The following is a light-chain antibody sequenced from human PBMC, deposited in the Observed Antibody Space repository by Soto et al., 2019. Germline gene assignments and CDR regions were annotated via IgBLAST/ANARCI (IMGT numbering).Light chain of an antibody. J-gene: IGLJ3*02. CDR2: EVN. CDR3: SSYAGTNNLGV. V-gene: IGLV2-8*01. CDR1: SSDIGGYNF. Sequence: QSVLTQPPSASGSPGQSVTISCTGTSSDIGGYNFVSWYQQHPGKAPKLIIYEVNNRPSGVPDRFSGSNSVNTAALTVSGLQADDEGDYYCSSYAGTNNLGVFGGGTKLTVL.